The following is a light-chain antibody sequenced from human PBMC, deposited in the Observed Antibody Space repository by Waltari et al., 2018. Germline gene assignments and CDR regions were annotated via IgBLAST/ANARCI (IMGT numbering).Light chain of an antibody. Sequence: QSALTQPASVSGSPGQSIPISCTGTNSDIGCYNFVSWYQQHPAKAPKLMIFDVTNRPSGVSDRFSGSKSGNTASLTISGLQADDEAVYYCSSYTSNSTLGVFGGGTRLTVL. CDR2: DVT. J-gene: IGLJ3*02. V-gene: IGLV2-14*03. CDR1: NSDIGCYNF. CDR3: SSYTSNSTLGV.